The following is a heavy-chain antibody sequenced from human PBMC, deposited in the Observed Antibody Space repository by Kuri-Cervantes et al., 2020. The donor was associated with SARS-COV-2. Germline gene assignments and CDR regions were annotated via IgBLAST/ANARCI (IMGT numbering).Heavy chain of an antibody. CDR1: GGSISSYY. CDR3: ARGVVDTAMVAAFDI. V-gene: IGHV4-59*01. J-gene: IGHJ3*02. CDR2: IYYSGST. D-gene: IGHD5-18*01. Sequence: GSLRLSCTVSGGSISSYYWSWIRQPPGKGLEWIGYIYYSGSTNYNPSLRSRVTISVDTSKNQFSLKLSSVTAADTAVYYCARGVVDTAMVAAFDIWGQGTMVTVSS.